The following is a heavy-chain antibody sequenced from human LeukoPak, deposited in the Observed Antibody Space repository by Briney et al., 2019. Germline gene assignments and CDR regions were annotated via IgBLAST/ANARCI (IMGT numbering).Heavy chain of an antibody. Sequence: SQTLSLTCTVSGGSISSGSYYWGWIRQPAGKGLEWIGRIYTSGSTNYNPSLKSRVTISVDTSKNQFSLKLSSVTAADTAVYYCARDRREVAARRVYGWFDPWGQGTLVTVSS. V-gene: IGHV4-61*02. CDR2: IYTSGST. CDR1: GGSISSGSYY. D-gene: IGHD6-6*01. J-gene: IGHJ5*02. CDR3: ARDRREVAARRVYGWFDP.